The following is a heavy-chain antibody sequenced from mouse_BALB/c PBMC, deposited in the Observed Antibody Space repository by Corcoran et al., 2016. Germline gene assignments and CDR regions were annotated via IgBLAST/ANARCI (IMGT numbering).Heavy chain of an antibody. CDR2: IYWDDDK. J-gene: IGHJ4*01. D-gene: IGHD2-2*01. Sequence: QVTLKESGPGILQPSQTLSLTCSFSGFSLSTSGMGVSWIRQPSGKGLEWLAHIYWDDDKRYNPSLKSRLTISKDTSRNQVFLKITSVDTADTATYYCARGIYYGYDGYYAMDYWGQGTSVTVSS. V-gene: IGHV8-12*01. CDR1: GFSLSTSGMG. CDR3: ARGIYYGYDGYYAMDY.